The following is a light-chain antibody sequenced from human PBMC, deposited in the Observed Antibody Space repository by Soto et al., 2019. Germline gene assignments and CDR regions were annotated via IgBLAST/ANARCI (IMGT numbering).Light chain of an antibody. Sequence: QPASVSGSPGQSITISCTGTSSDVGGYNFVSWYQQHPGKAPKLMIFEISNRPSEVSNRFSGSKSGNTASLTISGLQAEDEADYYCSSYTTSSTSVFGTGTKVTVL. J-gene: IGLJ1*01. CDR2: EIS. V-gene: IGLV2-14*01. CDR1: SSDVGGYNF. CDR3: SSYTTSSTSV.